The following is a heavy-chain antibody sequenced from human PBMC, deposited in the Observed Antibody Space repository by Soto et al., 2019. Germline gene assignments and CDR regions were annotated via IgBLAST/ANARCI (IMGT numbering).Heavy chain of an antibody. V-gene: IGHV4-34*01. J-gene: IGHJ6*04. CDR1: GGCFSGYY. Sequence: SETLSLTRAVYGGCFSGYYWSWIRQPPGKGLEWIGEINHSGSTNYNPSLKSRVTISVDTSKNQFSLKLSSVTAADTAVYYCARAGRNVITSRYGMDVWGDGTTVTLSS. CDR2: INHSGST. D-gene: IGHD1-20*01. CDR3: ARAGRNVITSRYGMDV.